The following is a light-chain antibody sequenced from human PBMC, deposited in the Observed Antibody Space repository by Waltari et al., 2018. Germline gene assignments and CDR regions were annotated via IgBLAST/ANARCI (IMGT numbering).Light chain of an antibody. CDR2: AAS. Sequence: DIQMTQSPSSLSASVGDRVPITCRANQSVDNYLNWYRQRPGKAPDLLIYAASSLQGGVPSRFTGSGYGTDFTLTISSLQSEDFATYYCQQSYSMPRTFGQGTKLEI. CDR3: QQSYSMPRT. V-gene: IGKV1-39*01. CDR1: QSVDNY. J-gene: IGKJ2*01.